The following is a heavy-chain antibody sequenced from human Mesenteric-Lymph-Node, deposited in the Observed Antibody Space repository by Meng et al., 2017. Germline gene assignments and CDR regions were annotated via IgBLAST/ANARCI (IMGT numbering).Heavy chain of an antibody. J-gene: IGHJ4*02. CDR3: ARSPEGVVVTAIPYYFDY. Sequence: GESLKISCAASGFTFSSYGMHWVRQAPGKGLEWVAVIWYDGSNKYYADSVKGRFTISRDNSKNTLYLQMNSLRAEDTAVYYCARSPEGVVVTAIPYYFDYWGQGTLVTVSS. CDR2: IWYDGSNK. CDR1: GFTFSSYG. D-gene: IGHD2-21*02. V-gene: IGHV3-33*01.